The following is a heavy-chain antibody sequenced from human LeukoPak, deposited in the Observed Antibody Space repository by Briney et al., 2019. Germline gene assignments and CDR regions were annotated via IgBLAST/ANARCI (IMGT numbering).Heavy chain of an antibody. V-gene: IGHV1-46*01. D-gene: IGHD2-15*01. CDR1: GYTFTSYY. CDR3: ARGSAVVVAATSGYSYGLDY. J-gene: IGHJ4*02. CDR2: FNPSGGST. Sequence: GASVKVSCKASGYTFTSYYMHWVRQAPGQGLEWMGIFNPSGGSTSYAQKFQGRVTMTRDTSTSTVYMELSSLRSEDTAVYYCARGSAVVVAATSGYSYGLDYWGQGTLVTVSS.